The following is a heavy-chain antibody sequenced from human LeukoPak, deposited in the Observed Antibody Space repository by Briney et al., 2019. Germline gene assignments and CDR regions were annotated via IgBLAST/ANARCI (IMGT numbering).Heavy chain of an antibody. Sequence: GGSLRLSCGASGFTFSGYGMHWVRQAPGKGLEWAAFISYDGSKKYNTDSVKGRFTISRDNSKNTLYLQLNTLGAEDTPVYYCAKDHGGSFDYWGQGTLVTVSS. CDR3: AKDHGGSFDY. V-gene: IGHV3-30*02. J-gene: IGHJ4*02. CDR1: GFTFSGYG. CDR2: ISYDGSKK. D-gene: IGHD4-23*01.